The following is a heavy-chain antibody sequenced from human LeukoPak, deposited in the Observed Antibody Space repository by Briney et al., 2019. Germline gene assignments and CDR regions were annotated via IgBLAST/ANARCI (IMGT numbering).Heavy chain of an antibody. D-gene: IGHD2-21*01. V-gene: IGHV3-20*04. CDR1: GFAFDEHG. CDR2: INWSGGST. Sequence: GGSLRLSCTASGFAFDEHGMSWVRQVPGKGLEWVSGINWSGGSTGYADPLRGRFTISRENAKNSLYPQMDSLRAQDPALSYFARAPIPGPFYFASWAREPWSPSPQ. J-gene: IGHJ4*02. CDR3: ARAPIPGPFYFAS.